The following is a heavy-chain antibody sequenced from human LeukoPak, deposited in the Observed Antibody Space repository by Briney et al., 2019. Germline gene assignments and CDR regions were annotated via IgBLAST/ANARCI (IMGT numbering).Heavy chain of an antibody. J-gene: IGHJ4*02. D-gene: IGHD6-13*01. V-gene: IGHV4-59*12. CDR3: ARLSQQLGAFDY. CDR2: IYYSGST. CDR1: GGSISSYD. Sequence: PSETLSLTCTVSGGSISSYDWSWIRQPPGKGLEWIGYIYYSGSTNYNPSLKSRVTISVDKSKNQFSLKLSSVTAADTAVYYCARLSQQLGAFDYWGQGTLVTVSS.